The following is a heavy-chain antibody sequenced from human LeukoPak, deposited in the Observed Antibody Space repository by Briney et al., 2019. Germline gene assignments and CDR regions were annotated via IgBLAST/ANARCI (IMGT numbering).Heavy chain of an antibody. CDR3: ARGLPYKPYY. Sequence: SETLSLTCAVYGGSFSGYYWSWIRQPPGKGLEWIGEINHSGSTNYNPSLKGRVTISVDTSKNQFSLKLSSVTASDTAVYYCARGLPYKPYYWGQGTLVTVSS. V-gene: IGHV4-34*01. J-gene: IGHJ4*02. D-gene: IGHD1-14*01. CDR2: INHSGST. CDR1: GGSFSGYY.